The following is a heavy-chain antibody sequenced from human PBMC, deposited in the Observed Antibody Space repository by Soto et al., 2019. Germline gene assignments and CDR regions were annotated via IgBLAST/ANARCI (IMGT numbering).Heavy chain of an antibody. V-gene: IGHV5-51*01. CDR3: ARQEGYSSSWYTREYYYYHGMDV. Sequence: GDALRSSSKRSGDSDTSSWIGWVRQIPGKGLEWMGIIYPGDSDTRDSPSFQGQVTSSADKSVSTAYLQWSSLKASHTAMYYCARQEGYSSSWYTREYYYYHGMDVWGQGTTVTVPS. CDR1: GDSDTSSW. CDR2: IYPGDSDT. D-gene: IGHD6-13*01. J-gene: IGHJ6*02.